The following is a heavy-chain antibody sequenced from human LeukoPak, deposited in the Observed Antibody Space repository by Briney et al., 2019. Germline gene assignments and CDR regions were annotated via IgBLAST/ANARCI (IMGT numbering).Heavy chain of an antibody. V-gene: IGHV5-51*01. CDR3: ARLEKGYSAGY. Sequence: GESLKISCKLSGYNLTSYWIGWVRQMSGKGLEWMGIIYPGDSHTRYGPSFQGQVTISADKSISTAYLQWSSLKASDTAMYYCARLEKGYSAGYWGQGTLVTVSS. J-gene: IGHJ4*02. D-gene: IGHD5-24*01. CDR1: GYNLTSYW. CDR2: IYPGDSHT.